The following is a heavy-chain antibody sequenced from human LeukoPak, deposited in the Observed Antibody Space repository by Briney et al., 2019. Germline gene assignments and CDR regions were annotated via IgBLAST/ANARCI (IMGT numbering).Heavy chain of an antibody. CDR1: GFSFSSYS. J-gene: IGHJ6*03. Sequence: HPGGSLRLSCAASGFSFSSYSFNWVRQAPGKGLEWVSYISRIISYADSVKGRFTMSRDNAKNSLYLQMNSLRAEDTAVYYCVRVQHPYGYSSSWYFTYYYYYMDVWGKGTTVTISS. D-gene: IGHD6-13*01. CDR3: VRVQHPYGYSSSWYFTYYYYYMDV. V-gene: IGHV3-48*01. CDR2: ISRII.